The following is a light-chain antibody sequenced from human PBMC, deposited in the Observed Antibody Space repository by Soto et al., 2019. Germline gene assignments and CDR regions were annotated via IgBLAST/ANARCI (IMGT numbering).Light chain of an antibody. Sequence: QSVLTQPPSVSAAPGQKVTISCSGSNSNIGNNYVSWYQQLPGTAPKLLIHENNKRPSAIPDRFSGSKSGTSATLGITGLQTGDEADYYCAAWDSSPRAGVFGAGTKVTVL. CDR1: NSNIGNNY. CDR2: ENN. V-gene: IGLV1-51*01. CDR3: AAWDSSPRAGV. J-gene: IGLJ1*01.